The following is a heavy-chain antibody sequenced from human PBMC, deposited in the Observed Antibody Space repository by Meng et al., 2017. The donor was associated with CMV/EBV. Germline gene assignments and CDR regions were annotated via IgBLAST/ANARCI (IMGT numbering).Heavy chain of an antibody. V-gene: IGHV1-8*03. D-gene: IGHD3-3*01. CDR2: MNPNSGNT. J-gene: IGHJ6*02. CDR3: ARAPRGDFWSGRFLDMDV. Sequence: ASVKVSCKASGYTFTSYDINWVRQATGQGLEWMGWMNPNSGNTGYAQKFQGRVTITRNTSISTAYMELSSLRSEDTAVYYCARAPRGDFWSGRFLDMDVWGQGTTVTVSS. CDR1: GYTFTSYD.